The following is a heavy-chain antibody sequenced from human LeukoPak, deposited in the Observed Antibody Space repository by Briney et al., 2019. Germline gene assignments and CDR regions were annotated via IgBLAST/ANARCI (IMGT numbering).Heavy chain of an antibody. J-gene: IGHJ5*02. D-gene: IGHD3-22*01. Sequence: ASVKVSCEASGYTFTSYGISWVRQAPGQGLEWMGWISAYNGNTNYAQKLQGRVTMTTDTSTSTAYMELRSLRSDDTAVYYCARDLASVPKAEYTSVGWFDPGGQGTLVTVSS. CDR3: ARDLASVPKAEYTSVGWFDP. CDR1: GYTFTSYG. CDR2: ISAYNGNT. V-gene: IGHV1-18*04.